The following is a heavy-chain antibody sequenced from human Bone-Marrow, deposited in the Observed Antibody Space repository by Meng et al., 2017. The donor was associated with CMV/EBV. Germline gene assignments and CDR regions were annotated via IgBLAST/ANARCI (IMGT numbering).Heavy chain of an antibody. V-gene: IGHV3-49*04. J-gene: IGHJ4*02. CDR1: GFTFGDYD. CDR3: TRGDYYGSGNYYLLFDY. CDR2: IRSKPYGGTT. Sequence: GESLKISCTVSGFTFGDYDMSWVRQAPGKGLEWVGFIRSKPYGGTTEYAASVKDRFTISRDDSKSIAYLQMNSLKTEDTAVYYCTRGDYYGSGNYYLLFDYWGQGTLVTVSS. D-gene: IGHD3-10*01.